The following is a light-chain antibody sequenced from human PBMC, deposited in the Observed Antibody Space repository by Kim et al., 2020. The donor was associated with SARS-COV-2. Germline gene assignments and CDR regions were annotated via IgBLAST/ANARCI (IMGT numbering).Light chain of an antibody. J-gene: IGKJ4*01. CDR3: QQRSNWPPRT. V-gene: IGKV3-11*01. Sequence: EIVLTQSPATLSLSPGERATLSCRASQSVSSYLAWYQQRPGQAPRLLIYDASNRATGIPARFSGSGSGTDFTLTISSLEPEDFAVYYWQQRSNWPPRTFGGGTKVDIK. CDR1: QSVSSY. CDR2: DAS.